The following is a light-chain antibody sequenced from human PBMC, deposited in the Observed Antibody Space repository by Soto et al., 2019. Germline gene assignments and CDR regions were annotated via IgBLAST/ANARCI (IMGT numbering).Light chain of an antibody. CDR3: HQRSNWPLT. CDR1: QGIGRY. CDR2: DAS. V-gene: IGKV3-11*01. J-gene: IGKJ3*01. Sequence: EIVLTQSPSTLSLSPGESATLSGRASQGIGRYLAWFQQKPGQPPRLLIYDASTRATGIPGRFSGSGSGTDFTLTISSLEPVDFAVYYCHQRSNWPLTFGPGTKVEI.